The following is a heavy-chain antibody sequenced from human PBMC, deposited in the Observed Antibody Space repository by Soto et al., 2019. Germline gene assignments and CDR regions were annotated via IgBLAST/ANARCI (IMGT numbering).Heavy chain of an antibody. V-gene: IGHV4-4*07. CDR3: VEENKPEMTRDWFGP. CDR2: MYTTGTT. CDR1: VDSASSYC. J-gene: IGHJ5*02. Sequence: PSETLSLTCTVSVDSASSYCWSWVRQTAGKGLEWIGRMYTTGTTNYNPSLKSRVTMSIYTSKRQFSLKLSSVTAADTAVYYCVEENKPEMTRDWFGPWGEGTLVTVSS.